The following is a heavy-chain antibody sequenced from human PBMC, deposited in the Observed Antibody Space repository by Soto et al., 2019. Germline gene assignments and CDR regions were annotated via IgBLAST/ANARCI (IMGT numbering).Heavy chain of an antibody. CDR1: GFTFSSYS. CDR2: ISSSSSTI. J-gene: IGHJ6*02. D-gene: IGHD3-3*01. CDR3: ARVLHRYGHGCYDDYYYGMDV. V-gene: IGHV3-48*01. Sequence: GGSLRLSCAASGFTFSSYSMNWVRQAPGKGLEWVSYISSSSSTIYYADSVKGRFTISRDNSKNTLYLQMNSLRAEDTAVYYCARVLHRYGHGCYDDYYYGMDVWGQGTTVTVSS.